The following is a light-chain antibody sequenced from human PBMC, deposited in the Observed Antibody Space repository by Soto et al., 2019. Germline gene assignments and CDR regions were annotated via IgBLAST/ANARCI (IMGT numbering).Light chain of an antibody. V-gene: IGKV4-1*01. Sequence: DIVMTQSPDSLAVSLGEXATINCKSSQSVLYSSNNKNYLAWYHQKPGQPPKLLIYWASTRESGVPDRFSGSGSGTDFTLTISSLQAEDVAVYYCQQYYSTPLSFGGGTKVDIK. CDR1: QSVLYSSNNKNY. J-gene: IGKJ4*01. CDR3: QQYYSTPLS. CDR2: WAS.